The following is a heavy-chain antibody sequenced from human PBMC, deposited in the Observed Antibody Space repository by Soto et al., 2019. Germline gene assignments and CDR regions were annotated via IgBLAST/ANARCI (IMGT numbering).Heavy chain of an antibody. Sequence: QVQLVESGGGVVQPGRSLRLSCAASGFTFSSYAMHWFRQAPGKGLEWVAVISYDGSNKYYADSVKGRFTISRDNSKNTLYLQMNSLRAEDTAVYYCARDVREGWFDPWGQGTLVTVSS. J-gene: IGHJ5*02. CDR2: ISYDGSNK. D-gene: IGHD3-10*01. V-gene: IGHV3-30-3*01. CDR3: ARDVREGWFDP. CDR1: GFTFSSYA.